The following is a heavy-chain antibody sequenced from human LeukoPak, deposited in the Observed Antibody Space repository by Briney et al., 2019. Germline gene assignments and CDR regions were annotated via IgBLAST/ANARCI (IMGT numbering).Heavy chain of an antibody. CDR1: GGSISSGGYY. D-gene: IGHD3-22*01. J-gene: IGHJ1*01. CDR2: IYYSGST. V-gene: IGHV4-61*08. Sequence: SETLSLTCTVSGGSISSGGYYWSWIRQPPGKGLEWIGYIYYSGSTNYNPSLKSRVTISVDTSKNQFSLKLSSVTAADTAVYYCARHSSGGYFQHWGQGTLVTVSS. CDR3: ARHSSGGYFQH.